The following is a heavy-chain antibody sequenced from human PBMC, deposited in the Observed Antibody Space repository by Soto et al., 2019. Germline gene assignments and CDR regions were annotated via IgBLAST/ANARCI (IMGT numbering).Heavy chain of an antibody. V-gene: IGHV1-18*01. D-gene: IGHD2-2*02. J-gene: IGHJ5*02. CDR1: GYTFTSYG. CDR3: ARGGYCSSTICYKDWFDP. CDR2: ISAYNGNT. Sequence: ASVKVSCKASGYTFTSYGISWVRQAPGQGLEWMGWISAYNGNTNYAQKLQGRVTRTTDTSTSTAYMELRSLRSDDTAVYYCARGGYCSSTICYKDWFDPWGQGTLVTVSS.